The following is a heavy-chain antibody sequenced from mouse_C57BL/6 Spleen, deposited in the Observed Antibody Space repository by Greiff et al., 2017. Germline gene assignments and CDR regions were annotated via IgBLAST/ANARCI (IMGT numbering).Heavy chain of an antibody. CDR2: ISSGGSYT. J-gene: IGHJ3*01. CDR3: ASLTGTVAY. CDR1: GFTFSSYG. Sequence: DVKLVESGGDLVKPGGSLKLSCAASGFTFSSYGMSWVRQTPDKRLEWVATISSGGSYTYYPDSVKGRFTISRDNAKNTLYLQMSSLKSEDTAMYYCASLTGTVAYWGQGTLVTVSA. D-gene: IGHD4-1*01. V-gene: IGHV5-6*02.